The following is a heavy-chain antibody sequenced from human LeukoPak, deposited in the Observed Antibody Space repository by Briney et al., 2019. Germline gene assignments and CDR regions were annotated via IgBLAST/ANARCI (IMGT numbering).Heavy chain of an antibody. Sequence: GESLKISCQGSGYSFSTSWIAWVHQAPGKGLEWVGSIYIGDSDPRYSPSFQGHVTMSADKSVNTASLQWNSLQGSDTGIYYCAKVKSFGYWFFDLWGRGTLVAVSS. CDR3: AKVKSFGYWFFDL. V-gene: IGHV5-51*07. D-gene: IGHD3-16*01. CDR2: IYIGDSDP. CDR1: GYSFSTSW. J-gene: IGHJ2*01.